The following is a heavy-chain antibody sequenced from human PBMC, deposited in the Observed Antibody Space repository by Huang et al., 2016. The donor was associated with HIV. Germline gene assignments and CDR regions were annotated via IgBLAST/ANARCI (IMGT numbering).Heavy chain of an antibody. CDR2: ISDDGRNK. D-gene: IGHD6-19*01. CDR3: ALKGDSSGWEYFRH. J-gene: IGHJ1*01. V-gene: IGHV3-30*03. Sequence: QVQLVESGGGVVQPGRSLRLSCEACGFIFSNYGMHWVRQAPGKGMEWVALISDDGRNKYYTDSVKGRFSISRDNSKNTLYLQMNSLRAEDTAVYYCALKGDSSGWEYFRHWGQGTLVTVSS. CDR1: GFIFSNYG.